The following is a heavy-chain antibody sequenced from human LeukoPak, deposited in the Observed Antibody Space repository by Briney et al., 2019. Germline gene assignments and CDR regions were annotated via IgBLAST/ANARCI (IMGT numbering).Heavy chain of an antibody. Sequence: GGSLRLSCAASGLTFSGSAMHWVRQASGKGLEWVGRIRSKANRYATAYAASVKGRFTISRDDSKNTAYLQMNSLKTEDTAVNSYSETLVDYDFLRGYYNPTWFDPWGQGTLVTVSS. CDR1: GLTFSGSA. V-gene: IGHV3-73*01. D-gene: IGHD3-3*01. CDR2: IRSKANRYAT. CDR3: SETLVDYDFLRGYYNPTWFDP. J-gene: IGHJ5*02.